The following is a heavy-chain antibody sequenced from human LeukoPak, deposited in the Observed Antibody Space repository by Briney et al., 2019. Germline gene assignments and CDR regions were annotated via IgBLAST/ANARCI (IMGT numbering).Heavy chain of an antibody. CDR2: IYSGGST. CDR3: ARDYEGSTLIED. J-gene: IGHJ4*02. CDR1: GFSVSSNY. D-gene: IGHD3-22*01. Sequence: GGSLRLSCAASGFSVSSNYMSWVRQAPGKGLEWVSVIYSGGSTYYSDSVKGRFTISIDNSKNTLYLQMNSLRPEHTAVYYCARDYEGSTLIEDWGQGPLVPASS. V-gene: IGHV3-66*01.